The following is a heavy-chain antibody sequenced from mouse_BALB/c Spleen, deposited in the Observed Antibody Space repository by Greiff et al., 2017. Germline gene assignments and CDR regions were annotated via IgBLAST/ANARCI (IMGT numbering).Heavy chain of an antibody. D-gene: IGHD2-4*01. CDR2: IWSGGST. CDR1: GFSLTSYG. V-gene: IGHV2-2*02. Sequence: VKLMESGPGLVQPSQSLSITCTVSGFSLTSYGVHWVRQSPGKGLEWLGVIWSGGSTDYNAAFISRMSISKDNSKSQVFFKMNSLQANDTAIYSCARKAMITGYAMDYWGQGTSVTVSS. CDR3: ARKAMITGYAMDY. J-gene: IGHJ4*01.